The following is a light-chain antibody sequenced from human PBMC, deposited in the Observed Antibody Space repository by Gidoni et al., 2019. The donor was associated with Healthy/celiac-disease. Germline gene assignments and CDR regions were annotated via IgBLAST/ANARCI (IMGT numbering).Light chain of an antibody. Sequence: DIVMTQSPDSLAVSPGERATINCKSSQSVLYSSNNKNYLTWYQQKPGQPPKLLIYWASTRESGVPDRFSGSGSGTDFTLTISSLQAEDVAVYYCQQHYSSPRTFGGGTKVEIK. CDR1: QSVLYSSNNKNY. CDR3: QQHYSSPRT. V-gene: IGKV4-1*01. J-gene: IGKJ4*01. CDR2: WAS.